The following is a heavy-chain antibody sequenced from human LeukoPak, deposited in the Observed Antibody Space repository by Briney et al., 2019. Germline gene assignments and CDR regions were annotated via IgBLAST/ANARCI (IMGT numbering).Heavy chain of an antibody. CDR2: ISGSGGST. CDR3: AKIWRAGITMIVVALDP. CDR1: GFTFSSYA. Sequence: GGSLRLSCAASGFTFSSYAMNWVRQAPGKGLEWVSAISGSGGSTYYADSVKGRFTISRDDPKNTLYLQMNSLRAEDTAVYYCAKIWRAGITMIVVALDPWGQGTLVTVSS. J-gene: IGHJ5*02. V-gene: IGHV3-23*01. D-gene: IGHD3-22*01.